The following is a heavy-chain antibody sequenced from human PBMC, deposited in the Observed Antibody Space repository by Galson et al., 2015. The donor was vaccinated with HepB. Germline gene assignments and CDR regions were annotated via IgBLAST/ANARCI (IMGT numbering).Heavy chain of an antibody. CDR2: IWYDGSNK. J-gene: IGHJ6*02. V-gene: IGHV3-33*08. Sequence: SLRLSCAASGFTFSSYAMSWVCQAPGKGLEWVAVIWYDGSNKYYADSVKGRFTISRDNSKNTLYLQMNSQRAEDTAVYYCARDRGDRYYDFWSGYPYGMDVWGQGTTVTVSS. CDR1: GFTFSSYA. D-gene: IGHD3-3*01. CDR3: ARDRGDRYYDFWSGYPYGMDV.